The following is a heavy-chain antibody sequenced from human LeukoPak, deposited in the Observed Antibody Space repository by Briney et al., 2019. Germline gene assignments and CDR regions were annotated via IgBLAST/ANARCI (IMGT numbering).Heavy chain of an antibody. CDR2: IYYSGST. Sequence: PSETLSLTCTVSGGSISSYYWSWIRQPPGKGLEWIGYIYYSGSTNYNPSLKSRVTISVDTSKNQFSLKLSSVTAADTAVYYCARAGPYSSSSHYFDHWGQGTLVTVSS. J-gene: IGHJ4*02. CDR1: GGSISSYY. CDR3: ARAGPYSSSSHYFDH. V-gene: IGHV4-59*01. D-gene: IGHD6-6*01.